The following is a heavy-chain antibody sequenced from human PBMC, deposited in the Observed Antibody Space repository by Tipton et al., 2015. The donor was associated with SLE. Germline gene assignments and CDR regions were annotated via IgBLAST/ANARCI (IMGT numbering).Heavy chain of an antibody. V-gene: IGHV4-59*01. J-gene: IGHJ4*02. D-gene: IGHD1-26*01. CDR1: GGSISSYY. Sequence: TLSLTCTVSGGSISSYYWSWIRQPPGKGREWIGYIYYSGSTNYNPSLKSRVTISVDTSKNQFSLKLSSVTAADTAVYYCARGGVVGATLPFGYWGQGTLVTVSS. CDR3: ARGGVVGATLPFGY. CDR2: IYYSGST.